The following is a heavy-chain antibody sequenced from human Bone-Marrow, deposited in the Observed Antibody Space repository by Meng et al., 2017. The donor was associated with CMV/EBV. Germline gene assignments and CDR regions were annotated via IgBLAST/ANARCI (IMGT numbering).Heavy chain of an antibody. V-gene: IGHV3-30*18. CDR1: SYG. CDR3: AKSHYDYVWGSYRKAEPPDY. CDR2: ISYDGSNK. D-gene: IGHD3-16*02. Sequence: SYGMHWARQAPGKGLEWVAVISYDGSNKYYADSVKGRFTISRDNSKNTLYLQMNSLRAEDTAVYYCAKSHYDYVWGSYRKAEPPDYWGQGTLVTVSS. J-gene: IGHJ4*02.